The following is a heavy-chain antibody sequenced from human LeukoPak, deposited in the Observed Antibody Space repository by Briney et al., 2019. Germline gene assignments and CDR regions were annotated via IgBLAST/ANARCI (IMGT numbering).Heavy chain of an antibody. J-gene: IGHJ4*02. V-gene: IGHV3-23*01. CDR3: AKGRYGSGTDFDY. D-gene: IGHD3-10*01. CDR1: GFTFSDYW. CDR2: ISGSGGST. Sequence: PGGSLRLSCAASGFTFSDYWMTWVRQAPGKGLEWVSAISGSGGSTYYADSVKGRFTISRDNSKNTLYLQMNSLRAEDTAVYYCAKGRYGSGTDFDYWGQGTLVTVSS.